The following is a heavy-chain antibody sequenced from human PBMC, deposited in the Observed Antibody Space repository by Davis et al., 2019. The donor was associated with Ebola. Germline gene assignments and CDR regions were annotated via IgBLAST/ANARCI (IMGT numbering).Heavy chain of an antibody. J-gene: IGHJ5*01. V-gene: IGHV3-9*01. CDR1: GFTFEDYA. D-gene: IGHD5-12*01. CDR2: ISWNADDV. CDR3: AKDSLRYSGAYGGWLDS. Sequence: SLKISCVGSGFTFEDYAMHWVRQIPGKGLEWVPSISWNADDVGYVDSVKGRFSISRDNAKKSLYLEMSDLRLDDTALYYCAKDSLRYSGAYGGWLDSWGQGIQVTVSS.